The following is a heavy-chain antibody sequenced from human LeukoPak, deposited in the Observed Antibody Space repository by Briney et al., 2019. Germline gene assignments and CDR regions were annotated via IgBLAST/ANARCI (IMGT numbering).Heavy chain of an antibody. CDR1: ELTFSNFG. Sequence: PGGSLRLSCAASELTFSNFGMHWVRQAPGKGLEWVAFIPYDGSNKYYADSVKGRFTISRDNSKNTLYLQMNSLRAEDTAVYYCAKDRGDYVWGSYRQNYFDYWGQGTLVTVSS. V-gene: IGHV3-30*02. CDR3: AKDRGDYVWGSYRQNYFDY. CDR2: IPYDGSNK. D-gene: IGHD3-16*02. J-gene: IGHJ4*02.